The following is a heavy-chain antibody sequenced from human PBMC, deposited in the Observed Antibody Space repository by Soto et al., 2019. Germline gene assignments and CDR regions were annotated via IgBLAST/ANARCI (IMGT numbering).Heavy chain of an antibody. CDR3: AREDDTTGHYSWFDP. D-gene: IGHD3-9*01. Sequence: QVLLVQSGAEVKNTGSSVKVSCKPSGTTFDSFTFNWVRQAPGQGLEWMGGFVPMFGSSSIAQRFQGRVTFTADASTGTCYMELSDLRSEDTAIYYCAREDDTTGHYSWFDPWGTGTLVTVSS. CDR1: GTTFDSFT. CDR2: FVPMFGSS. V-gene: IGHV1-69*01. J-gene: IGHJ5*02.